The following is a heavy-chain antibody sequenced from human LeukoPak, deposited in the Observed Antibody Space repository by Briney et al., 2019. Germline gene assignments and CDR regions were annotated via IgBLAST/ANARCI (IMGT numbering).Heavy chain of an antibody. CDR2: ISSSSSYI. CDR3: ARVKGSSSAFDI. J-gene: IGHJ3*02. D-gene: IGHD6-6*01. V-gene: IGHV3-21*01. Sequence: SGGSLRLSCAASGFTFSSYSMNWVRRAPGKGLEWVSSISSSSSYIYYADSVKGRFTISRDNAKNSLYLQMNSQRAEDTAVYYCARVKGSSSAFDIWGQGTMVTVSS. CDR1: GFTFSSYS.